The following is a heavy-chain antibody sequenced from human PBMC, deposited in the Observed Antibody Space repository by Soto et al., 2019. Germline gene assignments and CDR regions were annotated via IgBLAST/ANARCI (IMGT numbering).Heavy chain of an antibody. Sequence: VASVKVSCKASGYTFTSYGISWVRQAPGQGLEWMGWISAYNGNTNYAQKLQGRVTMTTDTSTSTAYMELRSLRSDDTAVYYCAREVGNYDFWSGYYNPHYYYGMDVWGQGTTVTVSS. CDR1: GYTFTSYG. CDR3: AREVGNYDFWSGYYNPHYYYGMDV. V-gene: IGHV1-18*04. CDR2: ISAYNGNT. J-gene: IGHJ6*02. D-gene: IGHD3-3*01.